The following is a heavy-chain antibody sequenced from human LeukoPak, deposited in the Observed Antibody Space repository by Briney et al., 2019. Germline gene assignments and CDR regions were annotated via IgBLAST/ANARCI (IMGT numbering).Heavy chain of an antibody. CDR2: ISAYNGNT. V-gene: IGHV1-18*01. CDR1: GYTFTSYG. Sequence: ASVKVSCKASGYTFTSYGISWVRQAPGQGREWMGWISAYNGNTNYAQKLQGRVTMTTDTSTSTAYMELRSLRSDDTAVYYCARESNTVTTRYFDYWGQGTLVTVSS. J-gene: IGHJ4*02. D-gene: IGHD4-17*01. CDR3: ARESNTVTTRYFDY.